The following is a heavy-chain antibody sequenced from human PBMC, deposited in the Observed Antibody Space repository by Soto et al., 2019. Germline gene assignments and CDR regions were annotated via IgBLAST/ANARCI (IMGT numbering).Heavy chain of an antibody. CDR2: LNHSGST. V-gene: IGHV4-34*01. Sequence: QVQLQQWGAGLLKPSETLSLTCAVYGGSFSGYYWSWIRQPPGKGLEWVGELNHSGSTNYNPSLKSRVTISVDTSKNQFSLKLSSVTATDTAVYYCARNGRKTYWGQGTLVTVSS. CDR1: GGSFSGYY. J-gene: IGHJ4*02. D-gene: IGHD2-8*01. CDR3: ARNGRKTY.